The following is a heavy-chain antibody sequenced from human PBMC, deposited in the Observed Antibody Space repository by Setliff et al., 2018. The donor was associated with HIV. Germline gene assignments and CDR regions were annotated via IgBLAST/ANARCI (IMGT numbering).Heavy chain of an antibody. CDR3: AKVFVFGVDAFDI. D-gene: IGHD3-10*02. V-gene: IGHV3-23*01. Sequence: GSLRLSCAASGFTFSSYAMGWVRQAPGKGLEWVSTVGAVGAPTHYAESVKGRFTISKDNSKNTLYLQMSSLRDEDTAVYYCAKVFVFGVDAFDIWGQGTMVTVSS. J-gene: IGHJ3*02. CDR1: GFTFSSYA. CDR2: VGAVGAPT.